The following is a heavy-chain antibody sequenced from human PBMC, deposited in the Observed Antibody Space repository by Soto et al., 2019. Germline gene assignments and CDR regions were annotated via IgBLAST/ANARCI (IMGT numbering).Heavy chain of an antibody. J-gene: IGHJ4*02. D-gene: IGHD7-27*01. V-gene: IGHV3-21*02. CDR3: VREDGLVGSNSAFDQ. Sequence: EVELLESGGGLVKPGGSLRLSCAASGFSFSTYNMNWVRQAPGKGLEWVSSINGRSDYKYYTDSVKGRFNISRDNPKNSICLQMASLIVKDTAVYYCVREDGLVGSNSAFDQWGQGTLVIVSS. CDR2: INGRSDYK. CDR1: GFSFSTYN.